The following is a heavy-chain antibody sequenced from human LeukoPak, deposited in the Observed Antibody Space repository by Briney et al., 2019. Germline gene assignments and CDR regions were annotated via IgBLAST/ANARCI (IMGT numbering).Heavy chain of an antibody. CDR1: GITFRNYG. CDR2: IWYDGSNE. CDR3: ATSRGSYYMDV. D-gene: IGHD1-26*01. V-gene: IGHV3-33*01. Sequence: PGGSLRLSCAASGITFRNYGFHWVRQAPGKGPEWVAIIWYDGSNEYYADSVKGRFTISRDNSKNTLYLQMNSLRAEDTAVYYCATSRGSYYMDVWGKGTTVTVSS. J-gene: IGHJ6*03.